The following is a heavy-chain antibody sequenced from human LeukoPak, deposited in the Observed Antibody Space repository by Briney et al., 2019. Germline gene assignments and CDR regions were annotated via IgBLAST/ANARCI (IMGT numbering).Heavy chain of an antibody. Sequence: GASVKVSCKASGYTFLSYDINWVRQATGQGLEWMGWMNPSNGNTGYAQKFQGRVTMTRNTSISTAYMELRSLRSDDTAVYYCARSGDEYPPDYWGQGTLVTVSS. CDR2: MNPSNGNT. V-gene: IGHV1-8*01. CDR1: GYTFLSYD. D-gene: IGHD4-17*01. J-gene: IGHJ4*02. CDR3: ARSGDEYPPDY.